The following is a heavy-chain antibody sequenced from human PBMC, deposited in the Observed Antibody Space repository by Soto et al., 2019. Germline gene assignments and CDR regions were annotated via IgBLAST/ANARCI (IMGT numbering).Heavy chain of an antibody. V-gene: IGHV1-46*02. CDR1: GSAFKSYD. J-gene: IGHJ4*02. Sequence: ASVKVSCKASGSAFKSYDVHWVRQASGQGLEWMGIINPSGGSTSYAQKFQGRVTMTRDTSTSTVYMELSSLRSEDTAVYYCARHFVAVVIKGWGYWGQGTLVTVSS. CDR2: INPSGGST. D-gene: IGHD3-22*01. CDR3: ARHFVAVVIKGWGY.